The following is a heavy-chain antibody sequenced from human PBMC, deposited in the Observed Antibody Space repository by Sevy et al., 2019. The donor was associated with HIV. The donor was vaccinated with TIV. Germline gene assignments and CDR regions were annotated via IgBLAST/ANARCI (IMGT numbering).Heavy chain of an antibody. CDR1: GGSISSSSYY. CDR2: IYYSEST. J-gene: IGHJ6*02. V-gene: IGHV4-39*01. CDR3: ASRAAAGTERNYYYGMDV. D-gene: IGHD6-13*01. Sequence: SETLSLTCTVSGGSISSSSYYWGWIRQPPGKGLEWIGSIYYSESTYYNPSMSSRVTISVDTSKNQFSLKLSSVTAADTAVYSCASRAAAGTERNYYYGMDVWGQGTTVTVSS.